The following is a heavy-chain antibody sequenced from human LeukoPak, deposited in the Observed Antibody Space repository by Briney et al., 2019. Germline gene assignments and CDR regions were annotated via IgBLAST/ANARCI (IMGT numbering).Heavy chain of an antibody. CDR2: ISAYNGNT. CDR1: GYTFTSYG. J-gene: IGHJ4*02. D-gene: IGHD3-10*01. Sequence: GASVKVSCKASGYTFTSYGISWVRQAPGQGLEWMGWISAYNGNTNYAQKLQGRVTMTTDTSKSTAYLELRSLRSDDTAVYYCARDPRLWFGELLMAAYYLPMDYWGQGTLVTVSS. CDR3: ARDPRLWFGELLMAAYYLPMDY. V-gene: IGHV1-18*01.